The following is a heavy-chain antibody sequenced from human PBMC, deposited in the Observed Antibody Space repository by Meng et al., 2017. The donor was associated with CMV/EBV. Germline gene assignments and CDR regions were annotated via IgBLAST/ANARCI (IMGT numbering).Heavy chain of an antibody. CDR3: ARGAAYFDY. D-gene: IGHD6-25*01. CDR1: GFTFSRYW. V-gene: IGHV3-74*01. Sequence: GGSLRLSCAASGFTFSRYWMHWVRQAPGKGLVWVSHIFSDGSTTNYADSVKGRFTISRDNAKNSLYLQMNSLRAEDTAVYYCARGAAYFDYWGQGTLVTVSS. CDR2: IFSDGSTT. J-gene: IGHJ4*02.